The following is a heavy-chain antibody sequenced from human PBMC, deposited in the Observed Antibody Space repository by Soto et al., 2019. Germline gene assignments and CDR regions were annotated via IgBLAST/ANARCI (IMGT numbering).Heavy chain of an antibody. CDR1: GGTFRYY. V-gene: IGHV4-34*01. J-gene: IGHJ4*02. CDR2: INHRGST. D-gene: IGHD2-15*01. CDR3: ARGGGCSGGSCYPSDY. Sequence: SETLSLTCAVYGGTFRYYWSWIRQPPGEGLEWIGEINHRGSTNYNPSLKSRVTISVDTSKNQFSLRLSSVTAADTAVYYCARGGGCSGGSCYPSDYWGQGTLVTVSS.